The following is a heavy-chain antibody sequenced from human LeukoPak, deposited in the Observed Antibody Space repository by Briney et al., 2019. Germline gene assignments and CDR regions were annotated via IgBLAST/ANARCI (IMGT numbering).Heavy chain of an antibody. V-gene: IGHV3-74*01. CDR1: GFGFSNYW. CDR3: ARADNWQSGGA. CDR2: INSDGSYT. Sequence: QPGGSLRLSCVASGFGFSNYWMYWGRQAPGKGLVWVSRINSDGSYTDYADSAKGRFTISRDNAKDTLYLQMNSLRADDTAVYYYARADNWQSGGAWGQGTLVTVSS. J-gene: IGHJ5*02. D-gene: IGHD1-1*01.